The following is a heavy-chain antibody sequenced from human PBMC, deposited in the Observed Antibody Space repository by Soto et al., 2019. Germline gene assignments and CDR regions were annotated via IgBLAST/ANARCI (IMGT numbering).Heavy chain of an antibody. CDR3: ASCGGGDCFSSL. Sequence: PSETLSLTCSVSGDSISKTTSYWSWVRQPPGKGLEWIGEIYHSGSTNYNPSLKSRVTISVDKSKNQFSLKLSSVTAADTAVYYCASCGGGDCFSSLWGQGTLVTVSS. D-gene: IGHD2-21*02. CDR2: IYHSGST. J-gene: IGHJ4*02. V-gene: IGHV4-4*02. CDR1: GDSISKTTSY.